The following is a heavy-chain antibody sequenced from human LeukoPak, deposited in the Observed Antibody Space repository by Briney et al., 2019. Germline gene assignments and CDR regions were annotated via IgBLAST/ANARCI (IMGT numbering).Heavy chain of an antibody. D-gene: IGHD2/OR15-2a*01. CDR3: ARDALRNSLDY. CDR2: LNQDESVR. V-gene: IGHV3-7*04. Sequence: GGSLRLSCAASGFTFSNYWMSWVRQAPGKGLEWVANLNQDESVRSSVDSVQGRFTIFRDNAQKSLGLQMNSLRVEDTAVYYCARDALRNSLDYWGQGTLVIVSS. CDR1: GFTFSNYW. J-gene: IGHJ4*02.